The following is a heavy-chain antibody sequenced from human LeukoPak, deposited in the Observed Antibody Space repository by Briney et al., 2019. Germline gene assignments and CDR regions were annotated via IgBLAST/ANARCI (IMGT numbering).Heavy chain of an antibody. D-gene: IGHD3-10*01. J-gene: IGHJ4*02. CDR2: ISGSGGST. Sequence: GTSLRLSCAASGFTFSPYAMSWVRQAPGKRLEWVSVISGSGGSTYYADSVKGRFTISRDNSKNTLYLQMNSLRAEDTAVYYCAKDAYYASGKRIDNWGQGTLVTVSS. V-gene: IGHV3-23*01. CDR1: GFTFSPYA. CDR3: AKDAYYASGKRIDN.